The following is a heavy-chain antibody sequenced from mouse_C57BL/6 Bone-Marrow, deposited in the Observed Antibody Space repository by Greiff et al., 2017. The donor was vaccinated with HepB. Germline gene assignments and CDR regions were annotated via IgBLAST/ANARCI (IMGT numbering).Heavy chain of an antibody. CDR2: ISYDGSN. J-gene: IGHJ4*01. CDR1: GYSIPSGYY. Sequence: EVKLMESGPGLVKPSQSLSLTCSVTGYSIPSGYYWNWLRQFPGNKLVWMGYISYDGSNNYNPSLKNRITITRDTSKNKVFLKLNSVTTEDTATYYCAAHYIATLNAMDYWGQGTSVTVSS. V-gene: IGHV3-6*01. CDR3: AAHYIATLNAMDY. D-gene: IGHD1-1*01.